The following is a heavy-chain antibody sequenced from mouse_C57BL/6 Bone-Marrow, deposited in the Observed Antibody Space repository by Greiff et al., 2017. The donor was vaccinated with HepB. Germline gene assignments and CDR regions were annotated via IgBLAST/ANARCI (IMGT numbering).Heavy chain of an antibody. CDR2: ISDGGSYT. V-gene: IGHV5-4*01. Sequence: EVQLVESGGGLVKPGGSLKLSCAASGFTFSSYAMSWVRQTPEKRLEWVATISDGGSYTYYPDNVKGRFTISRDNAKNNLYLQMSHLKSEDTAMYYCARGGNWAFAYWGQGTLVTVSA. J-gene: IGHJ3*01. CDR3: ARGGNWAFAY. D-gene: IGHD4-1*01. CDR1: GFTFSSYA.